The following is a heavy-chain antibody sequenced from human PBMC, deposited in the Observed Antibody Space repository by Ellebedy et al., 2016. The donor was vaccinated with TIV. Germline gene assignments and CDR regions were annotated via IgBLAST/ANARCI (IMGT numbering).Heavy chain of an antibody. J-gene: IGHJ6*02. CDR2: IWYDGNNK. D-gene: IGHD4-17*01. CDR3: ARHPVTTFLSCMDV. CDR1: GFTFSSYG. Sequence: GESLKISCAASGFTFSSYGMHWVRQAPGKGLEWVALIWYDGNNKYYADSVKGRFTISRENSKTTLYLQTNSLRAEDTAFYHCARHPVTTFLSCMDVWGQGNTVTVSS. V-gene: IGHV3-33*01.